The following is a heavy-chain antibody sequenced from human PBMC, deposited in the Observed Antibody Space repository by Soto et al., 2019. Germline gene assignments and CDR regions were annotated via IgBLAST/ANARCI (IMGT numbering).Heavy chain of an antibody. V-gene: IGHV3-23*01. CDR1: GFSFSSYA. CDR3: AKDPNCSGGSCYPGIEYYFDY. CDR2: ISGSDGST. D-gene: IGHD2-15*01. J-gene: IGHJ4*02. Sequence: GGSLRLSCVASGFSFSSYAMSWVRQAPGKGLEWVSVISGSDGSTYYADSVKGRFTISRDNSKNTLYLQMNSLRAEDTAVYYCAKDPNCSGGSCYPGIEYYFDYWGQGTLVTVSS.